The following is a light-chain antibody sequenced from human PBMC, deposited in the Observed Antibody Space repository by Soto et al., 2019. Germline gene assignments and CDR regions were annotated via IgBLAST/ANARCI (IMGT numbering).Light chain of an antibody. CDR3: QKYNTAPRT. CDR1: QGIIDY. Sequence: DIQMTQYPSSLAASVGDRVTITCRASQGIIDYLAWYQQKPGKDPKLLIYAASTLQSGVPSRFSGSGAGTACTLTITSLQPEDVATNYCQKYNTAPRTFGQGTKVEI. CDR2: AAS. J-gene: IGKJ1*01. V-gene: IGKV1-27*01.